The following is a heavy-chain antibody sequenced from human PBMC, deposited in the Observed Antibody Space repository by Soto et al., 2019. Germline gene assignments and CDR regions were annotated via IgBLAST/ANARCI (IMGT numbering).Heavy chain of an antibody. V-gene: IGHV3-74*03. D-gene: IGHD2-2*01. CDR2: INTDGSVA. J-gene: IGHJ4*02. CDR3: VRDMQLLRLDS. CDR1: GLTFRSYW. Sequence: EVQLVESGGGLVQPGESLRLSCAASGLTFRSYWMHWVRQAPGKGLVWVSRINTDGSVAMYVDSVKGRFTISRDNAQNTLYLHMNSLRAEDTAVYYCVRDMQLLRLDSWGQGTLVTVSS.